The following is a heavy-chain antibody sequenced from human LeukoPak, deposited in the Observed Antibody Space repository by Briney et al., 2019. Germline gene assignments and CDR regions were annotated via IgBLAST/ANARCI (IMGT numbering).Heavy chain of an antibody. J-gene: IGHJ4*02. CDR2: IYPGDSDT. D-gene: IGHD6-19*01. Sequence: GESLKISCKSSGFSFTIYWIGWVRELPGKGLEWMGIIYPGDSDTRYSPSFQGQVTISADKSISTAYLQWSSLKASDTATYYCARRSSGLEYYFDYWGQGTLVTVSS. CDR3: ARRSSGLEYYFDY. CDR1: GFSFTIYW. V-gene: IGHV5-51*01.